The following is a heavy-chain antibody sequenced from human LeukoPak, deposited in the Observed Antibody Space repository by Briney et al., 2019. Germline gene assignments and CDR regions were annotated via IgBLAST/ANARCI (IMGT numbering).Heavy chain of an antibody. Sequence: GGSLRLSCAASGFTFSSYWMSWVRQAPGKGLEWVANIKQDGGEKNYVASVKGRFTISRDNSKNTLYLQMNSLRAEDTAVYYCAKDPRGYSYGHHNWFDPWGQGTLVTVSS. CDR2: IKQDGGEK. D-gene: IGHD5-18*01. CDR1: GFTFSSYW. V-gene: IGHV3-7*03. J-gene: IGHJ5*02. CDR3: AKDPRGYSYGHHNWFDP.